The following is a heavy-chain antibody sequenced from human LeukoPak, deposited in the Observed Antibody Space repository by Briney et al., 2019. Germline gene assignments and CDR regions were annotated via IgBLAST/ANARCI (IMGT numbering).Heavy chain of an antibody. V-gene: IGHV5-51*01. CDR2: IYPGDSDT. CDR1: GYSFTSYW. D-gene: IGHD6-19*01. Sequence: GESLKISCKGSGYSFTSYWIGWVRQMPGKGLEWMGIIYPGDSDTRYSPSLQGQVTISADKSISTAYLQWSSLKASDTAMYYCARAHSSGWYVRWFDPWGQGTLVTVSS. CDR3: ARAHSSGWYVRWFDP. J-gene: IGHJ5*02.